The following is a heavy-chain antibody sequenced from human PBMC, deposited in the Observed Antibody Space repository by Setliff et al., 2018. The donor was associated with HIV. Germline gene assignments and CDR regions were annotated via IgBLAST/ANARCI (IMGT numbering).Heavy chain of an antibody. J-gene: IGHJ6*03. CDR2: VSPGGDTT. V-gene: IGHV3-23*01. CDR3: AKPTSGGSILYYMDV. CDR1: GFAFSTFD. Sequence: PGGSLRLSCAASGFAFSTFDMNWVRQSPEKGLEWVSAVSPGGDTTYYPDSVKGRFTVSRDDSRNMLFLQMNNLGVEDTAIYYCAKPTSGGSILYYMDVWGKGTTVTVSS. D-gene: IGHD2-15*01.